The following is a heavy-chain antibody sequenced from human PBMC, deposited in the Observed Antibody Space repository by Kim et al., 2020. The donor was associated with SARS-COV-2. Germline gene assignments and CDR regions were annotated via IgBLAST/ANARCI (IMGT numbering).Heavy chain of an antibody. Sequence: ASVKVSCKASGYTFTAYYMHWVRQAPGQGLEWMGWINPNSGDTSLEQKFQGRVTMTRATSISTAYMELNSLRSDDTALYYCASMITFRGLLPLFDLWGQGTLVTVSS. V-gene: IGHV1-2*02. CDR1: GYTFTAYY. D-gene: IGHD3-16*01. J-gene: IGHJ4*02. CDR2: INPNSGDT. CDR3: ASMITFRGLLPLFDL.